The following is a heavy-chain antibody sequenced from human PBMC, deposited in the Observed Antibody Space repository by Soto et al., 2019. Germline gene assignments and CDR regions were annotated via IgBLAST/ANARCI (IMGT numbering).Heavy chain of an antibody. Sequence: QVQLVESGGGVVQPGRSLRLSCAASGFTFSSYAMHWVRQAPGKGLEWVAVISYDGSNKYYADSVKGRFTISRDNSKNTLYLQKNSLRAEDTAVYYCAREYGDPSTHYFDYWGQGTLVTVSS. CDR2: ISYDGSNK. D-gene: IGHD4-17*01. CDR1: GFTFSSYA. J-gene: IGHJ4*02. V-gene: IGHV3-30-3*01. CDR3: AREYGDPSTHYFDY.